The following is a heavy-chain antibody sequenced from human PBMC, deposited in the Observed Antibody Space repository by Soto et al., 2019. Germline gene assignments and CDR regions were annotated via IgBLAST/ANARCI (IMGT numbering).Heavy chain of an antibody. V-gene: IGHV1-3*01. CDR2: INAYNGNT. CDR1: GYTFTSYA. D-gene: IGHD3-16*02. J-gene: IGHJ3*02. CDR3: ARDFNSGWGRYDYIWGSYRYDAFDI. Sequence: GASVKVSCKASGYTFTSYAMHWVRQAPGQRLEWMGWINAYNGNTKYAQKLQGRVTMTTDTSASTAYMELRSLRSDDTAVYYCARDFNSGWGRYDYIWGSYRYDAFDIWGQGTMVTVSS.